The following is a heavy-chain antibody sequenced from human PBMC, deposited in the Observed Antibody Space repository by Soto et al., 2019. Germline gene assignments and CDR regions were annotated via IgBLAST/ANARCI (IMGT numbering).Heavy chain of an antibody. D-gene: IGHD2-15*01. J-gene: IGHJ6*02. CDR3: ARDFGQGGSWPQNYYYYGMDV. Sequence: QVQLQESGPGLVKPSGTLSLTCAVSGGSISSSNWWSWVRQPPGKGLEWIGEIYHSGSTNYNPSLKSRVTISVDKSKNQFSLKQSSVTAADTAVYYCARDFGQGGSWPQNYYYYGMDVWGQGTTVTVSS. V-gene: IGHV4-4*02. CDR1: GGSISSSNW. CDR2: IYHSGST.